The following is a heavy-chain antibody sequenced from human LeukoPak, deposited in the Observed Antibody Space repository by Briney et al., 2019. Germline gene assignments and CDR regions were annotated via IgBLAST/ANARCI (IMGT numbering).Heavy chain of an antibody. CDR3: ARNLYYDSSGYYYEWFDP. CDR1: GYTFTSYG. D-gene: IGHD3-22*01. V-gene: IGHV1-18*01. J-gene: IGHJ5*02. Sequence: GASVKVSCKASGYTFTSYGISWVRQAPGQGLEWMGWISAYNGNTNYAQKLQGRVTMTTDTSTSTAYMELRSLRSDDTAVYYCARNLYYDSSGYYYEWFDPWGKGTLVTVSS. CDR2: ISAYNGNT.